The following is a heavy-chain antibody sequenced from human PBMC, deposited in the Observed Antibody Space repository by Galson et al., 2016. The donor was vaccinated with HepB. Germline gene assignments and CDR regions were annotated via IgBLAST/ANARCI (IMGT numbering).Heavy chain of an antibody. J-gene: IGHJ3*02. D-gene: IGHD2-21*02. Sequence: SETLSLTCTVSGASLNRNAYYWDWIRQPPGKGLEWIGTIYYSGNTYYNPSLKSRVTISVDTSKNQFSLKLSSVTAADTAVYYCAGHRTYGDSPAAFEIWGQGTMVTVSP. CDR1: GASLNRNAYY. CDR2: IYYSGNT. V-gene: IGHV4-39*01. CDR3: AGHRTYGDSPAAFEI.